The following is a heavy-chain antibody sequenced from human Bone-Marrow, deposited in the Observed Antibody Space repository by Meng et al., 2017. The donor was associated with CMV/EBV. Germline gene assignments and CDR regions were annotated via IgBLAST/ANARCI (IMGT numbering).Heavy chain of an antibody. CDR3: AKDLGGYNDY. J-gene: IGHJ4*02. D-gene: IGHD3-22*01. CDR2: IRYDGSNK. V-gene: IGHV3-30*02. Sequence: GESLKISCAASGFTFSSYGMHWVRQAPGKGLEWVAFIRYDGSNKYYADSVKGRFTISRDNSKNTLYLQMNSLRAEDTAVYYCAKDLGGYNDYWGPGTLVTVSS. CDR1: GFTFSSYG.